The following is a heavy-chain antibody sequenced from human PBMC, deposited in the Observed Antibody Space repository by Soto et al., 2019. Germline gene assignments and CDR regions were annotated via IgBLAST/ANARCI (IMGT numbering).Heavy chain of an antibody. CDR2: ISSSSSTI. CDR3: ARLSVTYSNYDYYYYIDV. J-gene: IGHJ6*03. D-gene: IGHD4-4*01. CDR1: GFTFSGYS. V-gene: IGHV3-48*01. Sequence: EVQLVESGGGLVQPGGSLRLSCAASGFTFSGYSMNWVRQAPGKGLEWVSYISSSSSTIFYADSVKGRFTISRDNAKNSLYLQMNSLRAEDTAVYYCARLSVTYSNYDYYYYIDVWGKGTTVTVSS.